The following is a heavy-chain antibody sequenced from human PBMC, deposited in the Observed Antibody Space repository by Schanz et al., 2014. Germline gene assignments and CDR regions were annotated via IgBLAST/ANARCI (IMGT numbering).Heavy chain of an antibody. CDR2: ISGGGGTT. V-gene: IGHV3-23*01. D-gene: IGHD3-10*01. J-gene: IGHJ3*02. Sequence: EVQLLESGGGLVQPGGSLRLSCAASGFTFSSYAMSWVRQAPGKGLEWVSAISGGGGTTYYTDSVKGRFTISRDNSKSTLYLQRNSLRAEDTAVYYCAKGRFGELSAFDIWGQGTMVTVSS. CDR3: AKGRFGELSAFDI. CDR1: GFTFSSYA.